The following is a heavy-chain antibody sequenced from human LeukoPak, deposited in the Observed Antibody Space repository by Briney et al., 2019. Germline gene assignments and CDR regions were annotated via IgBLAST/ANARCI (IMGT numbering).Heavy chain of an antibody. CDR3: ARDLSSWYAFDY. CDR1: GGSVTSSSYY. Sequence: PSETLSLTCSVSGGSVTSSSYYWGWIRQPPEKGLEWIGSIYYSGSTYYNPSLKSRVTVSVDTSKNQFSLKLSSVTAADTAVYYCARDLSSWYAFDYWGQGTLVTVSS. CDR2: IYYSGST. V-gene: IGHV4-39*07. J-gene: IGHJ4*02. D-gene: IGHD6-13*01.